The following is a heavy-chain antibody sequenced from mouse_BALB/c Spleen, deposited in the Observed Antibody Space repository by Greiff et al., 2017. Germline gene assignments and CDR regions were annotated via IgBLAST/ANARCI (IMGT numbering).Heavy chain of an antibody. V-gene: IGHV7-3*02. J-gene: IGHJ2*01. CDR2: IRNKANGYTT. CDR1: GFTFTDYY. D-gene: IGHD1-1*01. CDR3: AREGGHYGSSFFDY. Sequence: EVQVVESGGGLVQPGGSLRLSCATSGFTFTDYYMSWVRQPPGKALEWLGFIRNKANGYTTEYSASVKGRFTISRDNSQSILYLQMNTLRAEDSATYYCAREGGHYGSSFFDYWGQGTTLTVSS.